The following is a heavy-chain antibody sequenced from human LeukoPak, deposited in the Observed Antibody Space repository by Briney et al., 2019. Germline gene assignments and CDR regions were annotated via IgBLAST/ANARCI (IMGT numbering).Heavy chain of an antibody. J-gene: IGHJ4*02. CDR2: IRSKTYGETT. V-gene: IGHV3-49*04. D-gene: IGHD6-19*01. CDR3: TRGIAKTGMNC. CDR1: GFTFGDNA. Sequence: GGSLRLSCTPSGFTFGDNAMTWVRQAPGRGLEWVGFIRSKTYGETTEYAASVKGRFTVSRDDSKSIAYLQMNSLKSEDTAVYYCTRGIAKTGMNCWGQGTLVTVSA.